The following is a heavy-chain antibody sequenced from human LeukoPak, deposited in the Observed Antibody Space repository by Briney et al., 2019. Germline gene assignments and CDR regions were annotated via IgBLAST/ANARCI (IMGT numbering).Heavy chain of an antibody. J-gene: IGHJ3*02. CDR2: IIPIFGTA. CDR1: GGTFSSYA. D-gene: IGHD6-19*01. Sequence: GASVKVSCKASGGTFSSYAISWVRQHPGQGVEWMGRIIPIFGTANYAQKFQGRVTITTDESTSTAYMELSSLRSEDTAVYYCATATDHSSGWLDAFDIWGQGTMVTVSS. CDR3: ATATDHSSGWLDAFDI. V-gene: IGHV1-69*05.